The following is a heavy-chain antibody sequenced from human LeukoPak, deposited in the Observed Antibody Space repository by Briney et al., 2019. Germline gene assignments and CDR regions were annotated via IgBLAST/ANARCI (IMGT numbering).Heavy chain of an antibody. Sequence: GGSLRLSCAASGFTFSSYAMHWVRQAPGKGLEWVAVISYDGSNKYYADSVKGRFTISRDNSKNTLYLQMNSLRAEDTAVYYCARAQPYYDFWSGYPLDYWGQGTLVTVSS. J-gene: IGHJ4*02. V-gene: IGHV3-30-3*01. CDR2: ISYDGSNK. CDR1: GFTFSSYA. CDR3: ARAQPYYDFWSGYPLDY. D-gene: IGHD3-3*01.